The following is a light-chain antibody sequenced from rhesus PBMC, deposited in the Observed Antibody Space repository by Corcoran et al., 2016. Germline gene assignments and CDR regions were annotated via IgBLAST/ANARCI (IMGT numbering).Light chain of an antibody. CDR1: QSVGSY. V-gene: IGKV3-24*04. CDR3: QQGTNLST. J-gene: IGKJ3*01. Sequence: ETVVTQSPATLALSPGERATLSCRASQSVGSYLAWYQQKPGQAPRLLIYGASSRATGSPDRVSGSGSGTDFTLTISSLEPEDVGIYYCQQGTNLSTFGPGTKLDIK. CDR2: GAS.